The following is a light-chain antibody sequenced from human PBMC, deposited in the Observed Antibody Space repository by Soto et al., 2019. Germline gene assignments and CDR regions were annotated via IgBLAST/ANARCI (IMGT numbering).Light chain of an antibody. V-gene: IGKV3-20*01. Sequence: EIVWTQSPGTLSLSPGERATLACRASQSVSSSYLAWYQQKPGQAPRHLIYGVSSRATGIPDRFSGSAYGTDVTVTLCRLEHEDFAVYYGQQHRITFGQGTRLEIK. CDR3: QQHRIT. CDR1: QSVSSSY. CDR2: GVS. J-gene: IGKJ5*01.